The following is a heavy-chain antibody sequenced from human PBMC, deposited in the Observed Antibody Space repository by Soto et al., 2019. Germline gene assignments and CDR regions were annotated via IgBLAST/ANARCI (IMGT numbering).Heavy chain of an antibody. Sequence: QVQLVESGGGVVQPGRSLRLSCAASGFTFSSYGMHWVRQAPGKGLEWVAVISYDGSNKYYADSVKGRFTISRDNSKNTLYLQMNSLRAEDTAVYYCAKDYAQNAFDIWGQGPMVTVSS. CDR1: GFTFSSYG. CDR2: ISYDGSNK. J-gene: IGHJ3*02. D-gene: IGHD2-2*01. CDR3: AKDYAQNAFDI. V-gene: IGHV3-30*18.